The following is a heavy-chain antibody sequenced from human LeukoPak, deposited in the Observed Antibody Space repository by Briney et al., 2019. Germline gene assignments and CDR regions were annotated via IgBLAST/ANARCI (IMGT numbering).Heavy chain of an antibody. CDR1: GYTFTSYA. CDR2: INAGNGNT. D-gene: IGHD3-10*01. Sequence: ASVKVSCKASGYTFTSYAMHWVRQAPGQRLEWMGWINAGNGNTKYSQKFQGRVTITRDTSASTAYMELSSLRSEDTAVYYCARDRGSRVYYFDYWGQGTLVTVSS. CDR3: ARDRGSRVYYFDY. J-gene: IGHJ4*02. V-gene: IGHV1-3*01.